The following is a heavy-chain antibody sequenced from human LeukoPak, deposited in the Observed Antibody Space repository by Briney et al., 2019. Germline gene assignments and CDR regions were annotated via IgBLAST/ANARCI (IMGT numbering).Heavy chain of an antibody. CDR1: GFRFSDYT. V-gene: IGHV3-21*06. Sequence: PGGSLRLSCAASGFRFSDYTMSWVRQAPGKGLEWVSSITSSSSYIYDADSVKGRFTISRDNAKNSLYLQMYSLRAEDTAVYYCARGKSSGWYFFLRFDYWGQGTLVTVSS. D-gene: IGHD6-19*01. J-gene: IGHJ4*02. CDR2: ITSSSSYI. CDR3: ARGKSSGWYFFLRFDY.